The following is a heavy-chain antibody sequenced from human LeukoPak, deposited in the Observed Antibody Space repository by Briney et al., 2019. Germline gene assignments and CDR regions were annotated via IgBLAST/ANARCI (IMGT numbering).Heavy chain of an antibody. CDR2: ISYDGSNK. Sequence: GGSLRLSCAASGFTFSSYGMHWVRQAPGKGLEWVAVISYDGSNKYYADSVKGRFTISRDNSKNTLYLQMNSLRAEDTAVYYCAKSFSGYPYFDYWGQGTLVTVSS. J-gene: IGHJ4*02. CDR1: GFTFSSYG. V-gene: IGHV3-30*18. CDR3: AKSFSGYPYFDY. D-gene: IGHD3-22*01.